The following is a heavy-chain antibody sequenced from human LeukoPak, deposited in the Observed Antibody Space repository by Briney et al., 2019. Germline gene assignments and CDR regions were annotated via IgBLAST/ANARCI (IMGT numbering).Heavy chain of an antibody. CDR3: ARGPRYCSSTSCAHLFDS. V-gene: IGHV4-34*01. J-gene: IGHJ4*02. CDR2: INHSGST. CDR1: GGSFSGYY. Sequence: SETLSLTCSVYGGSFSGYYWIWIRQPPGKGLEWIGEINHSGSTNYNPSLKSRVTISVDTSKNQFSLKLSSVTAADTAVYYCARGPRYCSSTSCAHLFDSWGQGTLVTVSS. D-gene: IGHD2-2*01.